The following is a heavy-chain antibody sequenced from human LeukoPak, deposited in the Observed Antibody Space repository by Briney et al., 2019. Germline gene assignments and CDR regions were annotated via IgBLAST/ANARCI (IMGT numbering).Heavy chain of an antibody. CDR1: GYTFTSYG. V-gene: IGHV1-18*01. CDR2: ISAYNGNT. Sequence: VSVRVSCKASGYTFTSYGISWVRRAPGQGLEWMGWISAYNGNTNYAQKLQGRVTMTTDTSTSTAYMELRSLRSDDTAVYYCARSGIAVAGTRTNNWFDPWGQGTLVPVSS. CDR3: ARSGIAVAGTRTNNWFDP. J-gene: IGHJ5*02. D-gene: IGHD6-19*01.